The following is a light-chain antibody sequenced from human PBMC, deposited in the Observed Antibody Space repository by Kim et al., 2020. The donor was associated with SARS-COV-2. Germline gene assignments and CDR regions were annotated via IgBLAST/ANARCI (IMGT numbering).Light chain of an antibody. V-gene: IGLV2-14*03. J-gene: IGLJ2*01. CDR3: SSYTSTNTLV. CDR2: DVN. CDR1: GRDVGGESH. Sequence: SVHLSRKASGRDVGGESHVSWHQQYPGKAPKIIIYDVNKRPSGVSNRFSGSKSGNTASLTISGLQAEDEADYYCSSYTSTNTLVFGGGTQLTVL.